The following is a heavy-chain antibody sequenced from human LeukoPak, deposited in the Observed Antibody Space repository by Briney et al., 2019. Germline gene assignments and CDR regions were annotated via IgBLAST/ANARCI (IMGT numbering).Heavy chain of an antibody. V-gene: IGHV3-49*04. J-gene: IGHJ3*01. CDR1: GFNFGDFA. Sequence: GGSLRLSCTVSGFNFGDFAMSWVRQARGKGLEWLGFIRSTIYGGTTDYAASVKGRFTISRDDSKSIAYLQMNSLKTEDTAMYYCTRDYPASFDVWGQGTLVTVSS. CDR2: IRSTIYGGTT. CDR3: TRDYPASFDV.